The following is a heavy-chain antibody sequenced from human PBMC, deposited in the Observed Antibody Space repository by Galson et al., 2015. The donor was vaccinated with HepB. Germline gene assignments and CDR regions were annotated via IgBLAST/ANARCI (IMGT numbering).Heavy chain of an antibody. J-gene: IGHJ4*02. CDR2: ISYDGSNK. D-gene: IGHD3-3*01. CDR3: ARDHFGSRHDYFDY. CDR1: GFTFSSYA. Sequence: SLRLSCAASGFTFSSYAMHWVRQAPGKGLEWVAVISYDGSNKYYADSVKGRFTISRDNSKNTLYLQMNSLRAEDTAVYYCARDHFGSRHDYFDYWGQGTLVTVSS. V-gene: IGHV3-30*04.